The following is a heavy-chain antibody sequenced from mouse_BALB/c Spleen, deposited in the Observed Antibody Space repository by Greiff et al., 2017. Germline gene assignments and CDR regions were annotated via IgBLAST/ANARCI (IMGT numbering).Heavy chain of an antibody. V-gene: IGHV14-4*02. Sequence: EVQLQQSGAELVRSGASVKLSCTASGFNIKDYYMHWVKQRPEQGLEWIGWIDPENGDTEYAPKFQGKATMTADTSSNTAYLQLSSLTSEDTAVYYCNAMGMITTDYWGQGTTLTVSS. CDR1: GFNIKDYY. D-gene: IGHD2-4*01. CDR2: IDPENGDT. J-gene: IGHJ2*01. CDR3: NAMGMITTDY.